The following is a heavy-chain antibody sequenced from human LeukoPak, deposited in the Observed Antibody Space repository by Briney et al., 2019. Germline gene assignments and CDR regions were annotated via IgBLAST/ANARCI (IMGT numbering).Heavy chain of an antibody. Sequence: GGSLRLSCAASGFTFSSYAMNWVRQAPGKGLEWVSVISGRGGSTYYADSVKGRFTISRDNSKNTLYLQMDSLRAEDTAVYYCAKGFDYYDSGTYYDGNYFDYWGQGTLVTVSS. CDR1: GFTFSSYA. J-gene: IGHJ4*02. CDR2: ISGRGGST. CDR3: AKGFDYYDSGTYYDGNYFDY. V-gene: IGHV3-23*01. D-gene: IGHD3-22*01.